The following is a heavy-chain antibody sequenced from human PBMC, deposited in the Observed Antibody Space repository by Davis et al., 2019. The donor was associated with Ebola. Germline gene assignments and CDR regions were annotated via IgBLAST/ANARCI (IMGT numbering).Heavy chain of an antibody. CDR3: ARHRTAGGATGTDFDY. D-gene: IGHD1-26*01. Sequence: GESLKISCKGSGYSYTSYWIGWVRQMPGKGLEWMGIIYPGDSDTRYSPSFQGQVTISADKSIRTAYLQWSSLKASDTAMYYCARHRTAGGATGTDFDYWGQGTLVTVSS. CDR1: GYSYTSYW. J-gene: IGHJ4*02. CDR2: IYPGDSDT. V-gene: IGHV5-51*01.